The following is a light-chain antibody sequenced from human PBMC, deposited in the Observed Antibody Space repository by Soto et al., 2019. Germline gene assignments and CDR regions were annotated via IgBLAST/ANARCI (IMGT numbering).Light chain of an antibody. CDR2: AAS. CDR1: QSINSH. V-gene: IGKV1-39*01. CDR3: QQSYSTTWT. J-gene: IGKJ1*01. Sequence: DIQMTQSPYTLSASVGDRVTITCRASQSINSHLNWYQQKPGKAPKLLIYAASSLQSGVPSRFSGSGSETDFTLTISSLQPEDFATYSCQQSYSTTWTFGQGTKVDIK.